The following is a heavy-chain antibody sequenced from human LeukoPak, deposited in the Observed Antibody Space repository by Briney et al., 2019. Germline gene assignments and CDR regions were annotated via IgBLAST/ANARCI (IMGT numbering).Heavy chain of an antibody. V-gene: IGHV3-23*01. CDR3: AREISAGDLRPGDY. CDR1: GFIFSSDA. CDR2: ISDSGAAI. J-gene: IGHJ4*02. Sequence: GGSLRLSCEASGFIFSSDAMTWVRQVPGKGLEWVASISDSGAAIYYADFAKGRFTISRDNSKNTLYLQMNSLRAEDTAVYYCAREISAGDLRPGDYWGQGTLVTVSS. D-gene: IGHD5-12*01.